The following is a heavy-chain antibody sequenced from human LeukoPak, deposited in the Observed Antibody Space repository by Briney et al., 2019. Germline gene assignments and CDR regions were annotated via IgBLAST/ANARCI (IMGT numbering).Heavy chain of an antibody. CDR3: ARSRYTGSHFDY. J-gene: IGHJ4*02. V-gene: IGHV3-74*01. CDR1: GXTFSSYW. D-gene: IGHD1-26*01. CDR2: INSDESSL. Sequence: GGSLRLSCAASGXTFSSYWXQXVXQAPGXGLVWISRINSDESSLSYADSVKGRFTISRDNAKNTVYLQMNSLRAEDTAVYYCARSRYTGSHFDYWGQGTLVTVSS.